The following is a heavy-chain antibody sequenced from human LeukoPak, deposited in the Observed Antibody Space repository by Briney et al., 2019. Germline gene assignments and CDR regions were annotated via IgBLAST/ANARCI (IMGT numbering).Heavy chain of an antibody. CDR3: ARGGWELSKTNWFDP. D-gene: IGHD1-26*01. CDR1: GYTFTGYY. CDR2: INPNSGGT. V-gene: IGHV1-2*02. Sequence: GASVKVSCKASGYTFTGYYMHWVRQAPGQGLEWMGWINPNSGGTNYAQKFQGRVTMTRDTSISTAYMELSRLRSDDTAVYYCARGGWELSKTNWFDPWGQGTLVTVSS. J-gene: IGHJ5*02.